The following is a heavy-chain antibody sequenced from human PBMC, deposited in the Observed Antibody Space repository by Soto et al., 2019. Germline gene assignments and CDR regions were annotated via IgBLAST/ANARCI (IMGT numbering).Heavy chain of an antibody. Sequence: GASVKVSCKASGGTFSSYAISWVRQAPGQGLEWMGGIIPIFGTANYAQKFQGRVTITADESTSTAYMELSSLRSEGTAVYYCARCSPVVVTDTNYYYYYGMDVWGQGTTVTVSS. D-gene: IGHD2-21*02. V-gene: IGHV1-69*13. CDR1: GGTFSSYA. CDR2: IIPIFGTA. CDR3: ARCSPVVVTDTNYYYYYGMDV. J-gene: IGHJ6*02.